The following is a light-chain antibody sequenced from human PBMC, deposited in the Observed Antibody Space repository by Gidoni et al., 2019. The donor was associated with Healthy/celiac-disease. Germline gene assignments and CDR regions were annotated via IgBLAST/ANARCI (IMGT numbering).Light chain of an antibody. J-gene: IGKJ4*01. CDR2: AAS. Sequence: PSSLSASVGDRVTITCRASQSISSYLNWYQQKPGKAPKLLIYAASSLQSGVPSRFSGSGSGTDFTLTISSLQPEDFATYYCQQSYSTLLTFGGGTKVEIK. CDR3: QQSYSTLLT. V-gene: IGKV1-39*01. CDR1: QSISSY.